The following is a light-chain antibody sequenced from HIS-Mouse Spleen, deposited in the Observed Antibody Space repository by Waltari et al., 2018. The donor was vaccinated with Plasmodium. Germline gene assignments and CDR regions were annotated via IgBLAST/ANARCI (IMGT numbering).Light chain of an antibody. CDR1: QSVSSK. Sequence: EIVMTQSPATLSVSRGARATLSCRASQSVSSKLAWYQQKTGQAARHLIYGASTRATGIPARFSGSGSGTEFTLTISSLQSEDFAVYYCQQYNNWSFTFGPGTKVDIK. V-gene: IGKV3-15*01. CDR2: GAS. CDR3: QQYNNWSFT. J-gene: IGKJ3*01.